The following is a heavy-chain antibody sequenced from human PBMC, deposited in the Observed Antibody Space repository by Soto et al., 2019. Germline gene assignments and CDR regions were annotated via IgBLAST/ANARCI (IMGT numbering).Heavy chain of an antibody. CDR2: INHSGST. CDR1: GGSFSGYY. Sequence: SETLSLTCAVYGGSFSGYYWSWIRQPPGKGLEWIGEINHSGSTNYNPSLKSRVTISVDTSKNQFSLKLSSVTAADTAVYYCARGGIYNYWGQGTLVTVSS. V-gene: IGHV4-34*01. D-gene: IGHD1-26*01. J-gene: IGHJ4*02. CDR3: ARGGIYNY.